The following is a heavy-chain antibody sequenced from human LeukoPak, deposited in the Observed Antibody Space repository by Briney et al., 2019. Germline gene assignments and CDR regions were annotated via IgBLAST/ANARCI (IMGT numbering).Heavy chain of an antibody. J-gene: IGHJ4*02. CDR1: GYTFTSYY. CDR2: ISPSGGST. V-gene: IGHV1-46*01. Sequence: ASVKVSCKASGYTFTSYYMHWVRQAPGQGLEWMGMISPSGGSTNYAQKFQGRVTMTRDTSTSTVYMELSSLRSEDAAVYYCARDDTSGPQVYWGQGTLVTVSS. D-gene: IGHD3-22*01. CDR3: ARDDTSGPQVY.